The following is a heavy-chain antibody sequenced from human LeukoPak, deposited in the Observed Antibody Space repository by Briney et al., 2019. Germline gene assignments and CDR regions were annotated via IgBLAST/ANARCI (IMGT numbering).Heavy chain of an antibody. CDR1: GGSISSSSYY. D-gene: IGHD6-19*01. V-gene: IGHV4-39*01. CDR3: ARQIAVAGVRGDY. CDR2: IYYSGST. J-gene: IGHJ4*02. Sequence: SETLSLTCTVSGGSISSSSYYWGWIRQPPGKGLEWIGSIYYSGSTYYNPSLKSRVTISVDTSKNQFSLKLSSVTAADTAVYYCARQIAVAGVRGDYWGQGTLVTVSS.